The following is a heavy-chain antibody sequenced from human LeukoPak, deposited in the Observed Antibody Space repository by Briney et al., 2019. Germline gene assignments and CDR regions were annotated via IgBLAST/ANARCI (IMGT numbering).Heavy chain of an antibody. J-gene: IGHJ4*02. Sequence: SETLSLTCAVSGGSISSGGYSWSWIRQPPGKGLEWIGYIYHSGSTYYNPSLKSRVTMSVDTSKNQFSLKLSSVTAADTAVYYCARAATRYSSSWYWVYWGQGTLVTVSS. CDR2: IYHSGST. V-gene: IGHV4-30-2*01. CDR3: ARAATRYSSSWYWVY. D-gene: IGHD6-13*01. CDR1: GGSISSGGYS.